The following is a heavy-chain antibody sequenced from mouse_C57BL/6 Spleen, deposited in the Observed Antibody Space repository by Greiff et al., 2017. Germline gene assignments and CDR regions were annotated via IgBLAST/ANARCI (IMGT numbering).Heavy chain of an antibody. Sequence: QVQLQQSGAELVKPGASVKVSCKASGYTFTSYWMHWVKQRPGQGLEWIGRIHPSDSATNYTQKFKGKATLTVDKSSSTAYMQLSSLTSDDSAVYYCAITDYPDFDYWGQGTTLTVSS. D-gene: IGHD2-4*01. CDR3: AITDYPDFDY. CDR2: IHPSDSAT. CDR1: GYTFTSYW. V-gene: IGHV1-74*01. J-gene: IGHJ2*01.